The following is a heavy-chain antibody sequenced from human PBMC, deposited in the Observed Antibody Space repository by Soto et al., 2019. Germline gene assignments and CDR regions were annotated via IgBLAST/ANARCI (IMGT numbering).Heavy chain of an antibody. D-gene: IGHD3-3*01. Sequence: EVQLVESGGGLVKPGGSLGLSGAAACFTITNAWMHWVRQAPGKGLEWVGRVKSKADGETTDYAEPVNGRFTISRDDSRNTLSLQMNSLKIEDTAVYYCNTYPDFWGGHTPLWGQGTLVTVSS. V-gene: IGHV3-15*07. J-gene: IGHJ4*02. CDR3: NTYPDFWGGHTPL. CDR2: VKSKADGETT. CDR1: CFTITNAW.